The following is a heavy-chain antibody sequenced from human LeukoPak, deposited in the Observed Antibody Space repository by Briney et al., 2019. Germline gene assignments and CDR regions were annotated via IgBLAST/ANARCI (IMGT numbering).Heavy chain of an antibody. CDR2: ISSSSSYI. Sequence: PGGSLRLSCAASGFTFSSYSMNWVRHAPGKGLEWVSSISSSSSYIYYADSVKGRFTISRDNAKNSLYLQMNSPRAEDTAVYYCARSLGVSGSYDFDYWGQGTLVTVSS. V-gene: IGHV3-21*01. CDR1: GFTFSSYS. CDR3: ARSLGVSGSYDFDY. D-gene: IGHD1-26*01. J-gene: IGHJ4*02.